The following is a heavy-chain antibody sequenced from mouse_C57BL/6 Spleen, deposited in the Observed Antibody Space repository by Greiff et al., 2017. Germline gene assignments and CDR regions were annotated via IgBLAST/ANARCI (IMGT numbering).Heavy chain of an antibody. Sequence: EVQLQQSGPELVKPGASVKISCKASGYTFTDYYMNWVKQSHGKSLAWIGDINPNNGGTSYNQKFKGKATLTVDKSSSTAYMELRSLTSEYSAVYYCARWGHGLRRGMDYWGQGTSVTVSS. V-gene: IGHV1-26*01. CDR2: INPNNGGT. CDR1: GYTFTDYY. J-gene: IGHJ4*01. D-gene: IGHD2-4*01. CDR3: ARWGHGLRRGMDY.